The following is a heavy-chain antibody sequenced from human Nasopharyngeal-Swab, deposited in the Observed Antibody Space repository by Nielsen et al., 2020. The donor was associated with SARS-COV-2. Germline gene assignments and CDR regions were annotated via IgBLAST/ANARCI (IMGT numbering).Heavy chain of an antibody. V-gene: IGHV3-7*01. CDR2: IKQDGSEK. CDR1: GFTFSSNW. CDR3: AREGYSGYDSFYFDY. Sequence: GGSLRLSCAASGFTFSSNWMSWVRKAPGKGLEWVANIKQDGSEKYYVDSVKGRFTISRDNAKNSLYLQMNSLRAEDTAVYYCAREGYSGYDSFYFDYWGQGTLVTVSS. D-gene: IGHD5-12*01. J-gene: IGHJ4*02.